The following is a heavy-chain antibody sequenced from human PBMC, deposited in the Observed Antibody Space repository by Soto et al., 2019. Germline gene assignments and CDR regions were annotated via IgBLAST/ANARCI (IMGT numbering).Heavy chain of an antibody. CDR2: IWYDGSNK. CDR1: GFTFSSYG. V-gene: IGHV3-33*01. CDR3: ARGRNTGTTSAFDI. J-gene: IGHJ3*02. Sequence: QVPLVESGGGVVQPGRSLRLSCAASGFTFSSYGMHWVRQAPGKGLEWVAVIWYDGSNKYYADSVKGRFTISRDNSKNTLYLQMNSLRAEDTAVYYCARGRNTGTTSAFDIWGQGTMVTVSS. D-gene: IGHD1-7*01.